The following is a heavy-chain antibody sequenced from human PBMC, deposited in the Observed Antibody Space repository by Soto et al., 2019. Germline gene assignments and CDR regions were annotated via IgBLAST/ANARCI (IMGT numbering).Heavy chain of an antibody. CDR3: ARGITMVRGVIKTYWFDP. CDR2: INHSGST. V-gene: IGHV4-34*01. D-gene: IGHD3-10*01. CDR1: GGSFSGYY. Sequence: SETLSLTCAVYGGSFSGYYWSWIRQPPGKGLEWIGEINHSGSTNFNPSLKSRVTISVDTSKNQFSLKLSSVTAADTAVYYCARGITMVRGVIKTYWFDPWGQGTLVTVSS. J-gene: IGHJ5*02.